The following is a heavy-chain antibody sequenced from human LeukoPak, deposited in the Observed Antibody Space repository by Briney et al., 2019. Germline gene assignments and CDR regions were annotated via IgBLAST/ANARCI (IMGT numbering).Heavy chain of an antibody. D-gene: IGHD6-19*01. CDR2: INHSGST. J-gene: IGHJ4*02. CDR3: ARGISQEGPVAGFDY. CDR1: GGSFSGYY. V-gene: IGHV4-34*01. Sequence: PSETLSPTCAVYGGSFSGYYWSWIRQPPGKGLEWIGEINHSGSTNYNPSLKSRVTISVDTSKNQFSLKLSSVTAADTAVYYCARGISQEGPVAGFDYWGQGTLVTVSS.